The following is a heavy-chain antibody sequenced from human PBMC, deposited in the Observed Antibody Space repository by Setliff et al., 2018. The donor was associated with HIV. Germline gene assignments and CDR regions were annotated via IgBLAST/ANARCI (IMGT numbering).Heavy chain of an antibody. CDR1: GYSFSNYD. CDR3: ARVPYSSGY. J-gene: IGHJ4*02. V-gene: IGHV1-8*03. D-gene: IGHD6-19*01. CDR2: VNPKSGNT. Sequence: ASVKVSCKASGYSFSNYDTNWMRQATGQGPEWVGWVNPKSGNTGYSQKFQGRLTLTRNTSISTAYMELSSLRSEDTAVYYCARVPYSSGYWGQGTLVTVSS.